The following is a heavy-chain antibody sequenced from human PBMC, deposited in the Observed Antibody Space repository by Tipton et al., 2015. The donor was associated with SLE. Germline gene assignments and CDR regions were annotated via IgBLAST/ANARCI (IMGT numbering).Heavy chain of an antibody. CDR3: ARRIALWSDSSQNYGMDV. V-gene: IGHV1-18*01. D-gene: IGHD3-3*01. CDR2: ISAYNGNT. Sequence: QLVQSGPEVKKPGASVKVSCKASGYTFRRYGIAWVRRAPGQGLEWMGWISAYNGNTNYAQKLQGRVTMTTDTSTSTAYMELRSLRSDDTAVYYCARRIALWSDSSQNYGMDVWGQGTTVTVSS. CDR1: GYTFRRYG. J-gene: IGHJ6*02.